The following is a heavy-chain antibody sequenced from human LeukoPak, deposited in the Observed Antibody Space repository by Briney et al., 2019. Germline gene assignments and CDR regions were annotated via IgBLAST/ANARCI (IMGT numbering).Heavy chain of an antibody. D-gene: IGHD3-10*01. CDR1: GFTFSSYW. CDR2: INSDGSST. V-gene: IGHV3-74*01. J-gene: IGHJ3*02. Sequence: GGSLRLSCAASGFTFSSYWMHWVRQAPGKGLVWVSRINSDGSSTSYADSVKGRFTISRDNAKNTLYLQMNSLRAEDTAVYYCARPELIYGLGSYSDAFDIWGQGTMVTVSS. CDR3: ARPELIYGLGSYSDAFDI.